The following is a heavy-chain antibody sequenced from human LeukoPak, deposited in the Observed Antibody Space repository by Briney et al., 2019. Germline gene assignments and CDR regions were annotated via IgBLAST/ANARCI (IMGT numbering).Heavy chain of an antibody. V-gene: IGHV3-11*04. J-gene: IGHJ3*02. Sequence: KPGGSLRLSCAASGITFSDYYMTWIRQAPGKGLEWVSYISSSGSMINYADSVKGRFTISRDNAKNSLYLQMNSLRVEDTAVYYCAKTLKSESDAFDIWGQGTMVTVSS. CDR2: ISSSGSMI. CDR1: GITFSDYY. CDR3: AKTLKSESDAFDI.